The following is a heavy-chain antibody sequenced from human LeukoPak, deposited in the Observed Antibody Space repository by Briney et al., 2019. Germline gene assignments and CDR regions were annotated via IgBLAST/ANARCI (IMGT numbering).Heavy chain of an antibody. V-gene: IGHV3-23*01. Sequence: GGSLRLSCAASGFTVTDYAMTWIRQSPGKGREWVSSMSDNGPNTYYADSVKGRFTISRDTSKNTLFLQMNSLRAGDTALYYCATRLSLRFDAFAVWGRGTVVTVSS. J-gene: IGHJ3*01. CDR1: GFTVTDYA. CDR3: ATRLSLRFDAFAV. D-gene: IGHD3-3*01. CDR2: MSDNGPNT.